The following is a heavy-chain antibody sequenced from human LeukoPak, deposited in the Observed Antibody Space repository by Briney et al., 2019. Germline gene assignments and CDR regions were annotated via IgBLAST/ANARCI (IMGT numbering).Heavy chain of an antibody. Sequence: PGGSLRLSRAASGFTFSTYWMSWVRQAPGKGLEWVANIKQDGSEKYYVDSVKGRFTISRDNAKNSLYLQMNSLRAEDTAVYYCAREKDVLRFLEWLFGFDYWGQGTLVTVSS. J-gene: IGHJ4*02. CDR1: GFTFSTYW. CDR3: AREKDVLRFLEWLFGFDY. D-gene: IGHD3-3*01. CDR2: IKQDGSEK. V-gene: IGHV3-7*01.